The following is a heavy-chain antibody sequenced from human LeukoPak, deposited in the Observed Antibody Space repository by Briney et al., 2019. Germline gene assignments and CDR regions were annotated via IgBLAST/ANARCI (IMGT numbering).Heavy chain of an antibody. CDR1: GGSISSYY. D-gene: IGHD3-22*01. V-gene: IGHV4-59*01. J-gene: IGHJ3*02. CDR3: ARALDYDSSGYYYNALDI. CDR2: IYYSGST. Sequence: SETLSLTCTVPGGSISSYYWSWIRQPPGKGLEWIGYIYYSGSTNYNPPLKSRVTISVDTSKNQFSLKLSSVTAADTAVYYCARALDYDSSGYYYNALDIWGQGTMVTVSS.